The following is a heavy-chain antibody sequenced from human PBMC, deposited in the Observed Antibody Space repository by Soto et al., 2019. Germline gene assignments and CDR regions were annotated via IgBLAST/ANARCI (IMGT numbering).Heavy chain of an antibody. CDR1: GGTFSNYA. CDR2: IIPIVGTG. CDR3: ARVVILVPTASTHSYYHMDV. J-gene: IGHJ6*02. Sequence: QVQLVQSGAEVRKPGSSVTVSCKASGGTFSNYAISWVRQAPGQGLEWMGGIIPIVGTGSYAQKFQGRVTITADEHTTTAYMELSSLRFEDTAVYYCARVVILVPTASTHSYYHMDVWGPWTTVTVSS. D-gene: IGHD2-2*01. V-gene: IGHV1-69*01.